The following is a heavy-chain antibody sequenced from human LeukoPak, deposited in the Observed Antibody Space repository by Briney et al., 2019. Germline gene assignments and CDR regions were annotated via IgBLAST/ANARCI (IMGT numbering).Heavy chain of an antibody. CDR2: ITNGAAGT. Sequence: GGSLRLSCAASVFTFSNYAMTWVRQAPGQGLEWASTITNGAAGTFYADSVKGRFTISGDNSKNTVYLQMNSLRAEDTAVYYCAKAVESGGLFDYWGQGTLVTVSS. D-gene: IGHD4-23*01. V-gene: IGHV3-23*01. CDR1: VFTFSNYA. J-gene: IGHJ4*02. CDR3: AKAVESGGLFDY.